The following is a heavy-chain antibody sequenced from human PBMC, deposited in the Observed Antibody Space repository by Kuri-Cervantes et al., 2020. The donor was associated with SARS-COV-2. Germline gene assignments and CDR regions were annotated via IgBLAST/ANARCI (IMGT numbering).Heavy chain of an antibody. V-gene: IGHV3-33*01. CDR3: ARDSLDGSGSKPGYYYGVDV. Sequence: GGSLRLSCVASGFTFSSYGVHWVRQVPGEGLEWLAVIWYDGSEKYYADSVKGRFTISRDNSRKTLYLQMNSLRVEDTAVYYCARDSLDGSGSKPGYYYGVDVWGQGTPVTVSS. J-gene: IGHJ6*02. CDR2: IWYDGSEK. CDR1: GFTFSSYG. D-gene: IGHD3-22*01.